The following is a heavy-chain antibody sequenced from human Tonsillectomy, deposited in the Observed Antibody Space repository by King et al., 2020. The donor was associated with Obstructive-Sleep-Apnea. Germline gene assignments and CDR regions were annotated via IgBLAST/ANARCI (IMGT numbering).Heavy chain of an antibody. J-gene: IGHJ4*02. CDR1: GYSFATYW. Sequence: QLVQSGAEVKKAGESLKISCKGSGYSFATYWIGWVRQMPGKGLEWMGIIYPGDSDTRYGPSFQGQVTIAADKSISTAYLQWSSLKASDTAMYYCARHLISGSSPRFDYWGQGTLVTVSS. CDR3: ARHLISGSSPRFDY. D-gene: IGHD3-10*01. V-gene: IGHV5-51*01. CDR2: IYPGDSDT.